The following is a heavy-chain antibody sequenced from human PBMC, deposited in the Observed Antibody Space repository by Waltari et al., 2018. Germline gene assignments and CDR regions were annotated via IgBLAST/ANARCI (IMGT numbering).Heavy chain of an antibody. CDR1: GFTFTSFG. D-gene: IGHD4-4*01. Sequence: QVQLVESGGGVVQPGGSLRLSCSASGFTFTSFGFYWVRQAPGKGLEWVAQIVYDGTVEYYVDSVKGRFIISRDNSKNALYLQMNSLRVEDTAVYYCARDQTQVTPAQRKPLDCWGQGTLVAVFS. CDR3: ARDQTQVTPAQRKPLDC. V-gene: IGHV3-30*02. CDR2: IVYDGTVE. J-gene: IGHJ4*02.